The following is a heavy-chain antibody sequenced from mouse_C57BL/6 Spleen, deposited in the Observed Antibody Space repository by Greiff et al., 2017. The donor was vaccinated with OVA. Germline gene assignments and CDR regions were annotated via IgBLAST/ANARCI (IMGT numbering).Heavy chain of an antibody. J-gene: IGHJ3*01. CDR2: IDPETGGT. Sequence: VKLVESGAELVRPGASVTLSCKASGYTFTDYEMHWVKQTPVHGLEWIGAIDPETGGTAYNQKFKGKAILTADKSSSTAYMELRSLTSEDSAVYYCTLRDYDERFAYWGQGTLVTVS. D-gene: IGHD2-4*01. CDR1: GYTFTDYE. V-gene: IGHV1-15*01. CDR3: TLRDYDERFAY.